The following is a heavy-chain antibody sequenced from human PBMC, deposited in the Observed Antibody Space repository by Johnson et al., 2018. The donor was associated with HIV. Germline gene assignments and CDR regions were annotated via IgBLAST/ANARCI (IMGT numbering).Heavy chain of an antibody. J-gene: IGHJ3*02. V-gene: IGHV3-30-3*01. D-gene: IGHD3-10*01. CDR3: ASCITPHAFDI. Sequence: QVQLVESGGGVVQPGRSLILSCAASAFTFSRYAMHWVRQAPGKGLEWVAVISYHGSNEYYADSVKGRFTISRDNSKNTLYLQMNSLRAEDTAVYSCASCITPHAFDIWGQGTMVTVSS. CDR1: AFTFSRYA. CDR2: ISYHGSNE.